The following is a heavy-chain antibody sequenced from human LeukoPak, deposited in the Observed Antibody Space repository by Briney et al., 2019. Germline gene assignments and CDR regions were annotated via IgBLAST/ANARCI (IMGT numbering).Heavy chain of an antibody. CDR3: AREILGGFNPGAY. Sequence: SETLSLTCPASLDSTTSTFWSWVRQPPGKGLEWIGEIHRSGSPNYNPSLQSRVTISIDRSRNQIVLELSSVTAADTAVYYCAREILGGFNPGAYWSQGTLVTVSS. D-gene: IGHD1-14*01. J-gene: IGHJ4*02. V-gene: IGHV4-4*02. CDR1: LDSTTSTF. CDR2: IHRSGSP.